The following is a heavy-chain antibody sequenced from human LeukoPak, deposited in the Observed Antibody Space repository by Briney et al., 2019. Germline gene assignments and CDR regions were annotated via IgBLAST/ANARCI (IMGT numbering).Heavy chain of an antibody. CDR2: IDSGRNI. CDR1: YESISSSSHY. V-gene: IGHV4-39*01. Sequence: KASETPSLTCTVSYESISSSSHYWGWIRRPPGKGLEWIGSIDSGRNIHSNPSLDSRDTISVDTSKNQFSLRLSSVTAADTAVYFCARTKYYFDSSDYFFFDPWGQGILVTVSS. J-gene: IGHJ5*02. D-gene: IGHD3-22*01. CDR3: ARTKYYFDSSDYFFFDP.